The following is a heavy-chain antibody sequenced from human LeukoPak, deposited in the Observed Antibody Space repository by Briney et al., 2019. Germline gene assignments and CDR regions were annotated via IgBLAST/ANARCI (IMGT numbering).Heavy chain of an antibody. J-gene: IGHJ3*02. D-gene: IGHD1-26*01. V-gene: IGHV3-43D*03. CDR2: ISWDGGST. Sequence: GGSLRLSCAASGFTFDDYAMHWVRQAPGKGLEWVSLISWDGGSTYYADSAKGRFTISRDNSKNSLYLQMNSLRAEDTALYYCAKDGSGSYRATGAFDIWGQGTMVTVSS. CDR1: GFTFDDYA. CDR3: AKDGSGSYRATGAFDI.